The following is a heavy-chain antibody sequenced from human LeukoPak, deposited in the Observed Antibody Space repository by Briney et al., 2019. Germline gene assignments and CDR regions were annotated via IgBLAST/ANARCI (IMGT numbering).Heavy chain of an antibody. D-gene: IGHD3-10*01. CDR1: GFTFSSYA. J-gene: IGHJ4*02. CDR2: ISVSGGST. Sequence: GGSLRLSCAASGFTFSSYAMSWVRQAPGKGLEWVSAISVSGGSTYYADSVKGRFTISRDNSKNTLYLQMNSLRAEDTAVYYCAKGLVRGVIISQDYFDYWGQGTLVTVSS. CDR3: AKGLVRGVIISQDYFDY. V-gene: IGHV3-23*01.